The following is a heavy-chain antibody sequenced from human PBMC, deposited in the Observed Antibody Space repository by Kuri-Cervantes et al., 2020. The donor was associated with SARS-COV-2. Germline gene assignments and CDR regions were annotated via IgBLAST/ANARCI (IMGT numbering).Heavy chain of an antibody. J-gene: IGHJ5*02. CDR3: ARVGGYRSGYNWFDA. CDR2: INHSGST. Sequence: SQTLSLTCAVYGGSFSGYYWSWIRQPPGKGLEWIGEINHSGSTNYNPSLKSRVTISVDTSKNQFSLKLSSVTAADTAVYYCARVGGYRSGYNWFDAWGQGTLVTVSS. CDR1: GGSFSGYY. D-gene: IGHD5-18*01. V-gene: IGHV4-34*01.